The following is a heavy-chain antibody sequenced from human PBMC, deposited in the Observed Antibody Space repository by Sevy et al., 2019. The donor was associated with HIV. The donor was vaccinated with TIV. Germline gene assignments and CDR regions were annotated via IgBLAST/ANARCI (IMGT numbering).Heavy chain of an antibody. Sequence: GGSLRLSCAASGFTFSSYAMHWVRQAPGKGLKSVGFIWHDGSQKYYADSVRGRFTFSRDNSKNTLFLQVSSLRAEDTAVYYCARGRVGATTSYYFDYWGQGTLVTVSS. CDR2: IWHDGSQK. V-gene: IGHV3-33*01. CDR3: ARGRVGATTSYYFDY. CDR1: GFTFSSYA. J-gene: IGHJ4*02. D-gene: IGHD1-26*01.